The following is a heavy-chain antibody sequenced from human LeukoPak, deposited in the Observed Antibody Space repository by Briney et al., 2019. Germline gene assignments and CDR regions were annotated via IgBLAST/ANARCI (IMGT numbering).Heavy chain of an antibody. Sequence: PGGSLRLSCAASGFTFSTYAMTWVRQSPGKGLEWVSGITGGGGSSYYADSVKGRFTISRDNSKNTLFLQMNSLTAEGTAVYYCAKDGATGDYFDYWGQGTLVTVSS. V-gene: IGHV3-23*01. CDR1: GFTFSTYA. J-gene: IGHJ4*02. D-gene: IGHD1-26*01. CDR3: AKDGATGDYFDY. CDR2: ITGGGGSS.